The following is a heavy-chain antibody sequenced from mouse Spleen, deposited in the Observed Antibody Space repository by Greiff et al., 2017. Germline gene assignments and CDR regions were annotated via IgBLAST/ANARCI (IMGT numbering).Heavy chain of an antibody. CDR1: DSEVFPIAY. J-gene: IGHJ1*01. Sequence: QVQLQQSGSELRSPGSSVKLSCKDFDSEVFPIAYMSWVRQKPGHGFEWIGGILPSIGRTIYGEKFEDKATLDADTLSNTAYLELNSLTSEDSAIYYCARGRYDGGNWYFDVWGAGTTVTVSS. V-gene: IGHV15-2*01. CDR2: ILPSIGRT. D-gene: IGHD2-14*01. CDR3: ARGRYDGGNWYFDV.